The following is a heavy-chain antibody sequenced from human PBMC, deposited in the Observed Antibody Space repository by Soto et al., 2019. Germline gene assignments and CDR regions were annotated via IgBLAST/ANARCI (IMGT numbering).Heavy chain of an antibody. CDR3: ATSGGGVAHLLRIDY. CDR2: IWFDGSNK. Sequence: PGGSLRLSCAASGFTFSSYGMHWVRQAPGKGLEWVALIWFDGSNKYYADSVKGRFTISRDNSKNTLYLQMNSLRAEDTAVYYCATSGGGVAHLLRIDYWGQGTLVTVSS. V-gene: IGHV3-33*01. CDR1: GFTFSSYG. J-gene: IGHJ4*02. D-gene: IGHD3-16*01.